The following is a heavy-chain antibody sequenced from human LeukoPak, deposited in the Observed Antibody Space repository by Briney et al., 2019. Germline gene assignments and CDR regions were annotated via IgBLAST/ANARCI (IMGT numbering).Heavy chain of an antibody. CDR2: ISGSGGST. CDR1: GLTFSNYA. CDR3: AKDREYSSSWYDY. Sequence: GGSLRLSCAASGLTFSNYAMSWVRQAPGKGLEWVSAISGSGGSTYYADSVKGRLTISRDNSKNTLYLQMNSLRAEDTAVYYCAKDREYSSSWYDYWGQGTLVTVSS. J-gene: IGHJ4*02. D-gene: IGHD6-13*01. V-gene: IGHV3-23*01.